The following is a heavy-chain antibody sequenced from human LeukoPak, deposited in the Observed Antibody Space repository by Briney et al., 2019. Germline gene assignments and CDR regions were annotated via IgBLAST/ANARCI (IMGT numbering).Heavy chain of an antibody. CDR2: IYYSGTT. Sequence: SETLSLTCSVSGDSVSRSDSYWDWIRQPPGKGLEWIGTIYYSGTTYYSPSLKSRVTMSVDPSNNQFSLNLRSVTAADTAVYYCARRRYYDGSGYLEWGQGTLLSVSS. CDR3: ARRRYYDGSGYLE. J-gene: IGHJ1*01. V-gene: IGHV4-39*01. CDR1: GDSVSRSDSY. D-gene: IGHD3-22*01.